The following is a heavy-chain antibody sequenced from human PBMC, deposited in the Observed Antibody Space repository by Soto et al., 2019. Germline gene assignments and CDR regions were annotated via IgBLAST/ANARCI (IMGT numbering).Heavy chain of an antibody. J-gene: IGHJ5*02. CDR2: IYHSGSS. Sequence: SETLSLTCAVSGGSISSGGYSWSWIRQPPGKGLEWIGYIYHSGSSYYNSSLKSRVTISVDRSKNQFSLKLSSVTAADTAVYYCARVPSPWGQGTLVTFS. V-gene: IGHV4-30-2*01. CDR3: ARVPSP. CDR1: GGSISSGGYS.